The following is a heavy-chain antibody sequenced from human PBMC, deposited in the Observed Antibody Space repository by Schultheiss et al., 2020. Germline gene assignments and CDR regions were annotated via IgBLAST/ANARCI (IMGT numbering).Heavy chain of an antibody. CDR1: GFTFSGSA. D-gene: IGHD3-9*01. Sequence: GGSLRLSCAASGFTFSGSAIHWVRQAPGKGLEWVSVIYSGGSTYYADSVKGRFTISRDNSKNTLYLQMNSLRAEDTAVYYCARPYVTTTGEYFQHWGQGTLVTVSS. CDR2: IYSGGST. J-gene: IGHJ1*01. CDR3: ARPYVTTTGEYFQH. V-gene: IGHV3-53*01.